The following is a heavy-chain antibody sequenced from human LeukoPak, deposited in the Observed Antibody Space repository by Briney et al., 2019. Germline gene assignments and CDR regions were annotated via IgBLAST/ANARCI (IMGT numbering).Heavy chain of an antibody. V-gene: IGHV1-69*01. CDR3: ARDKGRGVINAFDI. CDR2: IIPIFGTA. D-gene: IGHD3-10*01. J-gene: IGHJ3*02. Sequence: ASVKVSCKASGGTFSSYAISWVRQAPGQGLEWMGGIIPIFGTANYAQKFQGRVTITADESTSTAYMELSSLRSEDTAVYYCARDKGRGVINAFDIWGQGTMVTVSS. CDR1: GGTFSSYA.